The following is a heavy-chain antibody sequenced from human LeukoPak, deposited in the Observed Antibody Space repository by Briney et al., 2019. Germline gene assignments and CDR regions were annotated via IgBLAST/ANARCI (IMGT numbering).Heavy chain of an antibody. D-gene: IGHD3-10*01. CDR2: INPNSGGT. V-gene: IGHV1-2*06. CDR1: GYTFTGYY. J-gene: IGHJ4*02. CDR3: ARADYYGSGEDFDY. Sequence: ASVKVSCKASGYTFTGYYMHWVRQAPGQGLEWMGRINPNSGGTNYAQKFQGRVTITRDTSISTAYMELSRLRSDDTAVYYCARADYYGSGEDFDYWGQGTLVTVSS.